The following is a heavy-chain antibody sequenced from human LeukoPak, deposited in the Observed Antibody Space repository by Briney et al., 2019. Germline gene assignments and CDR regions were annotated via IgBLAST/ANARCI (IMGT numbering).Heavy chain of an antibody. J-gene: IGHJ4*02. CDR3: ARQTGSGLFILP. D-gene: IGHD3/OR15-3a*01. Sequence: SETLSLTCAVYGGSFSGYYWGWIRQPPGKGLEWIGNIYHSGSTYYNPSLRSRVTISVDTSKNQFSLKLNSVTAADTAVYYCARQTGSGLFILPGGQGTLVTVSS. CDR1: GGSFSGYY. V-gene: IGHV4-34*01. CDR2: IYHSGST.